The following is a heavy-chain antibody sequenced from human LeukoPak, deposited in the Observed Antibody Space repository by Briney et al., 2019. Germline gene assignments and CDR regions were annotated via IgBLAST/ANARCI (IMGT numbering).Heavy chain of an antibody. Sequence: SQTLSLICTVSGGSISSGSYYWSWIRQPAGEGLEWVGSIYTSGSTKYNPSLKSRVTISVDTSKNQISLKLSSVTAADTAVYYCARSPLIPAAGWFDPWGQGTLVTVSS. CDR1: GGSISSGSYY. CDR2: IYTSGST. J-gene: IGHJ5*02. V-gene: IGHV4-61*02. CDR3: ARSPLIPAAGWFDP. D-gene: IGHD2-2*01.